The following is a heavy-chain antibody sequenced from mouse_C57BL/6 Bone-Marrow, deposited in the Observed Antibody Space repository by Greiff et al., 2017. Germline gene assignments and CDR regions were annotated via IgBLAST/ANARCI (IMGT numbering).Heavy chain of an antibody. D-gene: IGHD4-1*01. CDR3: ARGGGTGAMDY. CDR1: GYTFTSSW. CDR2: IDPSDSYT. J-gene: IGHJ4*01. V-gene: IGHV1-69*01. Sequence: QVQLQQSGAELVMPGASVQLSCKASGYTFTSSWMHWVKQRPGQGLEWIGEIDPSDSYTNYNQKFKGKSTLTVDKSSSTAYMQLSSLTSEDAAVYDCARGGGTGAMDYWGQGTSVTVSS.